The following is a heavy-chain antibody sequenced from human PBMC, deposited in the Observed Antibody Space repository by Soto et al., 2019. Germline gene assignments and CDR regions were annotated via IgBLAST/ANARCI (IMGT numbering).Heavy chain of an antibody. J-gene: IGHJ5*02. D-gene: IGHD2-15*01. CDR3: ARGAVTCSGGSCYSSHSPGFDP. Sequence: ASVKVSCKASGGTFSSYTISWVRQAPGQGLEWMGRIIPILGIANYAQKFQGRVTITADKSTSTAYMELSSLRSEDTAVYYCARGAVTCSGGSCYSSHSPGFDPWGQGTLVTVSS. CDR2: IIPILGIA. CDR1: GGTFSSYT. V-gene: IGHV1-69*02.